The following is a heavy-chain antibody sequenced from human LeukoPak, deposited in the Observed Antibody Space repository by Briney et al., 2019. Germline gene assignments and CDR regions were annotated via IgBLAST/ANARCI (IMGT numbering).Heavy chain of an antibody. CDR3: ARKGYSSGWLTDLGH. CDR2: ISYDGSNK. CDR1: GFTFSSYV. V-gene: IGHV3-30-3*01. J-gene: IGHJ4*02. D-gene: IGHD6-19*01. Sequence: GGSLRLSCAASGFTFSSYVMHWVRQAPGKGLEWVAVISYDGSNKYYADSVKGRFTISRDNSKNTPYLQMNSLRTEDTAVYYCARKGYSSGWLTDLGHWGQGTPVTVSS.